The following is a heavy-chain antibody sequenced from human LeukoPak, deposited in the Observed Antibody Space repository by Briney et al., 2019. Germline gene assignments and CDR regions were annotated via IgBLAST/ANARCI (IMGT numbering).Heavy chain of an antibody. D-gene: IGHD1-26*01. CDR1: RYTFTGYY. J-gene: IGHJ4*02. CDR3: AKAISVGDTTDAAD. V-gene: IGHV1-18*04. Sequence: ASVNVSYKASRYTFTGYYMHWVRQAPGQGREWMGWISAYNVNTNYPQKPQGRVTMTTDTSTSTAYMGLRSLRSDDPAVYYCAKAISVGDTTDAADWGQGTLVTVSS. CDR2: ISAYNVNT.